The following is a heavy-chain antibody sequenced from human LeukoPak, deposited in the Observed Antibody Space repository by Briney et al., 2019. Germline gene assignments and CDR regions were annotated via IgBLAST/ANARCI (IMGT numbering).Heavy chain of an antibody. J-gene: IGHJ6*03. Sequence: GASVKVSCKASGYTFTGYYMHWVRQAPGQGLEWMGWINPNSGGTNYAQKFQGRVTMTRDTSISTAYMELSRLRSDDTAVYYCARGLVRERRHYYYYMDVWGKGTTVTISS. D-gene: IGHD3-10*02. CDR1: GYTFTGYY. V-gene: IGHV1-2*02. CDR3: ARGLVRERRHYYYYMDV. CDR2: INPNSGGT.